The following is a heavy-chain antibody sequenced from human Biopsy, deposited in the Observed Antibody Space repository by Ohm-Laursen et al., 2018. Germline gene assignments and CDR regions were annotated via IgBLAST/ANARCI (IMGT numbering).Heavy chain of an antibody. CDR3: ARGEVTFGELIVSLDS. V-gene: IGHV3-11*01. CDR1: GFTFSDYY. D-gene: IGHD3-16*02. J-gene: IGHJ4*02. CDR2: ITNTGRTV. Sequence: GSLRLSCAASGFTFSDYYMNWIRQAPGKGLEWVSFITNTGRTVYADSVKGRFTISRDNADNSLHLQMKSLRAEDTAVYYCARGEVTFGELIVSLDSWGQGTLVTVSS.